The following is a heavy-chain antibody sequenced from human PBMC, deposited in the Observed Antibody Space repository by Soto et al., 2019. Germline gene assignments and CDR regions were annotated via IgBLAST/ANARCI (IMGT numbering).Heavy chain of an antibody. CDR2: INAGNGDT. Sequence: QVHLVQSGAEVKKPGASVKVSCKASGYTFITYALHWVRQAPGQRLEWMGWINAGNGDTKYSQKLQGSVTITRDISATTAYMELSSLRSEDTAVYYCVGSAGGSPPWFDIWGQGTMVTVSS. D-gene: IGHD3-16*01. J-gene: IGHJ3*02. CDR1: GYTFITYA. CDR3: VGSAGGSPPWFDI. V-gene: IGHV1-3*01.